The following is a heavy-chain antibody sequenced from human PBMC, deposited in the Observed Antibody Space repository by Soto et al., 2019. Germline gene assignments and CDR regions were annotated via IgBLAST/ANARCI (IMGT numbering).Heavy chain of an antibody. CDR2: INSDGSST. Sequence: EVQLVESGGGLVQPGGSLRLSCAASGFTFSSYWMHWVRQAPGKGLVWVSRINSDGSSTSYADSVKGRFTISRDNAKNTLYLPRNSLRAEDTAVYYCAIRASYYDSSGYFDYWCQGTLVTVSS. D-gene: IGHD3-22*01. CDR1: GFTFSSYW. J-gene: IGHJ4*02. CDR3: AIRASYYDSSGYFDY. V-gene: IGHV3-74*01.